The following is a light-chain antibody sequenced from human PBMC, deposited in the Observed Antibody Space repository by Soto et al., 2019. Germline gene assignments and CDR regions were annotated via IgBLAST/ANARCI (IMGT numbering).Light chain of an antibody. CDR2: AAS. J-gene: IGKJ3*01. V-gene: IGKV1-27*01. Sequence: DIQMTQSPTSLSASLGDRVTITCRASQHIRNFVAWYQQKPGKAPTLLIYAASTLQSGVPSRFSGSGSGTDFTLTINSLQPEDVATYSCQKYSSVPVFGPGTKVEIK. CDR3: QKYSSVPV. CDR1: QHIRNF.